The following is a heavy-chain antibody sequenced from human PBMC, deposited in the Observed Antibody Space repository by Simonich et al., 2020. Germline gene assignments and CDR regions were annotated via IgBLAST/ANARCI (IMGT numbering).Heavy chain of an antibody. D-gene: IGHD1-1*01. CDR2: LKHSGNT. CDR3: ARGKGWKNAFDI. CDR1: GGSFSGYY. V-gene: IGHV4-34*01. J-gene: IGHJ3*02. Sequence: QVQLQQWGAGMFKPSENLSLTCAVYGGSFSGYYWDWVRQPPGKGLEWSWELKHSGNTNYNPSLKSRVTISVDTAKNQFSLKLSSVTAAYTAVYYCARGKGWKNAFDIWGQGTMVTVSS.